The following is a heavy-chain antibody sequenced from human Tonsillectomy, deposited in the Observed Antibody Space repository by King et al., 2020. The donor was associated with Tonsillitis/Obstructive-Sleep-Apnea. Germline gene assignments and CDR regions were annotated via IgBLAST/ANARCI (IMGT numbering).Heavy chain of an antibody. CDR3: AGGFHGGDLDY. D-gene: IGHD2-21*01. V-gene: IGHV4-59*08. CDR2: IYFSGST. J-gene: IGHJ4*02. Sequence: VQLQESGPGLVKPSETLSLTCTVSGGSISSYYWSWIRQPPGKGLEWIGYIYFSGSTNYNPSLKSRVTISVDTSKKQFSLKLSSATAADTAVYYCAGGFHGGDLDYWGQGTLVTVSS. CDR1: GGSISSYY.